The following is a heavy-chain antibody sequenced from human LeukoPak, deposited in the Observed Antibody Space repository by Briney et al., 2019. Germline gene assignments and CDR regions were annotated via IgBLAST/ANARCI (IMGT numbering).Heavy chain of an antibody. Sequence: KPSETLSLTCTVSGGSISSGSYYWSWIRQPAGKGLEWIGRIYTSGSTNYNPSLKSRVTISVDTSKNQFSLKLSSVTAADTAVYYCARETRAVAGLFDYWGQGTLVTVSS. D-gene: IGHD6-19*01. CDR3: ARETRAVAGLFDY. J-gene: IGHJ4*02. V-gene: IGHV4-61*02. CDR1: GGSISSGSYY. CDR2: IYTSGST.